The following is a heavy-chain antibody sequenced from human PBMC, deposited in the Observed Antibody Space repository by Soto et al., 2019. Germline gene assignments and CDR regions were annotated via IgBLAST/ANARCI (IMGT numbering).Heavy chain of an antibody. J-gene: IGHJ6*02. CDR3: ARDRITMVRGENYYYYGMDV. V-gene: IGHV4-59*01. CDR2: IYYSGST. CDR1: GGSISSYY. D-gene: IGHD3-10*01. Sequence: PSETLSLTCTVSGGSISSYYWSWIRQPPGKGLEWIGYIYYSGSTNYNPSLKSRVTISVDTSKNQFSLKLSSVTAADTAVYYRARDRITMVRGENYYYYGMDVWGQGTTVTVSS.